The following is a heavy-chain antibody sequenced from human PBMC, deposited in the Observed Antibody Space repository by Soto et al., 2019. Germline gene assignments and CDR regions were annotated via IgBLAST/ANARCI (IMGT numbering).Heavy chain of an antibody. D-gene: IGHD3-10*01. CDR3: ARTITMVRGVIYGNWFDP. J-gene: IGHJ5*02. CDR1: GGSISSGDYY. Sequence: SETLSLTCTVSGGSISSGDYYWSWIRLPPGKGLEWIGYIYYSGSTYYNPSLKSRVTISVDTSKNQFSLKLSSVTAADTAVYYCARTITMVRGVIYGNWFDPWGQGTLVTVSS. V-gene: IGHV4-30-4*01. CDR2: IYYSGST.